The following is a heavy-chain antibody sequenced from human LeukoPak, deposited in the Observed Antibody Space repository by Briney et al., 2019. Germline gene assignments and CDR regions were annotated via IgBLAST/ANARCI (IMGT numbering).Heavy chain of an antibody. CDR2: ISRSGGST. CDR3: AAYSGYLDAAN. D-gene: IGHD5-12*01. V-gene: IGHV3-23*01. Sequence: QPGGSLRLSYAASGFTFSNFGMSWVRQAPGKGLEWVSAISRSGGSTYYADSVKGRFTISRDNSKNTLYLQMNSLRAEDTAVYYCAAYSGYLDAANWGQGTLVTVSS. CDR1: GFTFSNFG. J-gene: IGHJ4*02.